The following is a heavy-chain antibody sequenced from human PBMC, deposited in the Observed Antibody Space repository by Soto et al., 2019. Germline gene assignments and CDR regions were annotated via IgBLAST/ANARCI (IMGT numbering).Heavy chain of an antibody. CDR2: ISSSGSTI. CDR3: ARSTYYYDSSGYYRPGEFDY. CDR1: GFTFSSYE. Sequence: PGGSLRLSCAASGFTFSSYEMNWVRQAPGKGLEWVSYISSSGSTIYYADSVKGRFTISRDNAKNSLYLQMNSLRAEDTAVYYCARSTYYYDSSGYYRPGEFDYWGQGTLVTVSS. J-gene: IGHJ4*02. V-gene: IGHV3-48*03. D-gene: IGHD3-22*01.